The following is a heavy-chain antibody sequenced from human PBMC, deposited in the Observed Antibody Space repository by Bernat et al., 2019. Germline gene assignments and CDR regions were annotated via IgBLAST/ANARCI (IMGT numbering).Heavy chain of an antibody. CDR3: TTVPSFVDYYDSSGYYKIDY. Sequence: EVQLVESGGGLVKPGGSLRLSCAASGFTFSNAWMSWVRQAPGKGLEWVGRIKSKTDGGTTDYAAPVKGRFTISRDDSKHTLYLQMNSLKTEDTAVYYCTTVPSFVDYYDSSGYYKIDYWGQGTLVTVSS. V-gene: IGHV3-15*01. CDR1: GFTFSNAW. CDR2: IKSKTDGGTT. J-gene: IGHJ4*02. D-gene: IGHD3-22*01.